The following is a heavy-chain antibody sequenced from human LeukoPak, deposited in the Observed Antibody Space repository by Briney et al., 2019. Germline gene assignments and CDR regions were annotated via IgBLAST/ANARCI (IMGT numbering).Heavy chain of an antibody. CDR1: GSSIRSAYF. V-gene: IGHV4-38-2*01. CDR2: IFHTGST. J-gene: IGHJ4*02. D-gene: IGHD4-23*01. CDR3: ARVPGNYYFDY. Sequence: PSETLSLTCAVSGSSIRSAYFWGWIRQPPGKGLEWIGNIFHTGSTDYNPSLKSRVTISVDTSKNQFSLKLSSVTAADTAVYYRARVPGNYYFDYWGQGTLVTVSS.